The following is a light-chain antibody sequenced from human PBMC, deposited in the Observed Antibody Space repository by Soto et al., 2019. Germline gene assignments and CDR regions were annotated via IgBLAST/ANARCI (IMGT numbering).Light chain of an antibody. J-gene: IGKJ4*01. CDR2: GAS. CDR3: QQCVSWPPLT. V-gene: IGKV3D-15*03. CDR1: QSVNLN. Sequence: EIVMTQSPATLSVSPGETATLSCRASQSVNLNLAWYQQKPGQAPRLLIYGASIRATGIPARFSGSGAGTEIALTINILQSEDSAVYYCQQCVSWPPLTFGGGTTVEIK.